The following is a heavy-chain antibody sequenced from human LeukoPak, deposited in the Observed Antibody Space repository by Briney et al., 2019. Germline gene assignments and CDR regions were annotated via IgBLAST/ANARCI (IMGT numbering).Heavy chain of an antibody. D-gene: IGHD3-3*01. J-gene: IGHJ5*02. CDR2: IKFDGSFT. CDR3: ARDPPHHYDFWSGYYKVLGDWFDP. CDR1: GFIFSNYW. V-gene: IGHV3-74*01. Sequence: GGSLRLSCAASGFIFSNYWMHWVRQVPGKGLVWVSRIKFDGSFTNYVDSVKGRFTISRDNSKNSLYLQMNSLRAEDTAVYYCARDPPHHYDFWSGYYKVLGDWFDPWGQGTLVTVSS.